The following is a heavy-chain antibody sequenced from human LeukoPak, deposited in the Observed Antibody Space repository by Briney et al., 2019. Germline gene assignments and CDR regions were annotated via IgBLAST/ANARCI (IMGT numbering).Heavy chain of an antibody. D-gene: IGHD3-10*01. Sequence: SETLSLTCAVYGGSFSGYYWSWIRQPPGKGLEWIGEINHSGSTNYNPSLKSRVTISVDTSKNQFSLKPSSVTAADTAVYYCARAGSYYTGTLFYWGQGTLVTVSS. CDR2: INHSGST. J-gene: IGHJ4*02. V-gene: IGHV4-34*01. CDR3: ARAGSYYTGTLFY. CDR1: GGSFSGYY.